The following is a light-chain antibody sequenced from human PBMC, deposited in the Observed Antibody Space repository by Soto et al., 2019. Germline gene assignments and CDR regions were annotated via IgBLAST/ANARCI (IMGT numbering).Light chain of an antibody. CDR1: QSISSY. J-gene: IGKJ2*01. Sequence: DIQMIQSPSSLSASVGDRVTITCRASQSISSYLNWYKQKPGKAPNLLIYTTSNLQNVVPLRFTGSGSGTDFTLTISILQPEDFAIYFCQQTHSVPYTFGQGTKVEIK. V-gene: IGKV1-39*01. CDR3: QQTHSVPYT. CDR2: TTS.